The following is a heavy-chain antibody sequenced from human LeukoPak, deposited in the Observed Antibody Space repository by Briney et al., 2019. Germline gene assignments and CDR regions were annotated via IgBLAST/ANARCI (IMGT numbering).Heavy chain of an antibody. J-gene: IGHJ6*02. D-gene: IGHD2-2*01. Sequence: GGSLRLSCAASGFTFSSYAMSWVRQAPGKGLEWVSAISGSGGGTYYADSVKGRFTISRDNSRTTLYLQMNSLRAEDTAVYYCAKDRGQLLLYYYHYGMDVWGQGTTVTVSS. CDR1: GFTFSSYA. CDR3: AKDRGQLLLYYYHYGMDV. V-gene: IGHV3-23*01. CDR2: ISGSGGGT.